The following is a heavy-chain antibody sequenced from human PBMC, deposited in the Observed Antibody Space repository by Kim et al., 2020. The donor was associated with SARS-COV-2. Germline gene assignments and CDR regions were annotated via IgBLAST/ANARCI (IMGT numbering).Heavy chain of an antibody. CDR3: ATEGGTSGRCGYFDY. Sequence: GGSLRLSCVTSGLYVIHWVRQAPGKGLEWVAAMSFDGFSKYFADSVNGRFTISRDDSKNTVWLQLNNLRDEDSAMYYCATEGGTSGRCGYFDYCSQGTLV. J-gene: IGHJ4*02. D-gene: IGHD5-12*01. V-gene: IGHV3-30*04. CDR2: MSFDGFSK. CDR1: GLYV.